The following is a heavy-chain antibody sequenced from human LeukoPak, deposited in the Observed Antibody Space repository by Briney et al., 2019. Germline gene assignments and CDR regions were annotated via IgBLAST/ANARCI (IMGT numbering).Heavy chain of an antibody. CDR2: IKSKTDGGTT. V-gene: IGHV3-15*01. J-gene: IGHJ4*02. CDR1: GFTFSNAW. D-gene: IGHD2-8*01. CDR3: ATIRLGFAVGVNSMYY. Sequence: PGGSLRLSCAASGFTFSNAWMSWVSQAPGKGLEWVGRIKSKTDGGTTDYAAPVKGRFTISRDDSKNMVYLQMNSLKTEDTAVYYCATIRLGFAVGVNSMYYWGQGTLVTVSS.